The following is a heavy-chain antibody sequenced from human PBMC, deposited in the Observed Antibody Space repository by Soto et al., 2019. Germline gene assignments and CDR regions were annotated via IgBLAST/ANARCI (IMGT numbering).Heavy chain of an antibody. CDR3: AILLFVVVVPAAMPIDY. Sequence: PSETLSLTCTVSGGSISSSSYYWGWIRQPPGKGLEWIGSIYYSGSTYYNPSLKSRVTISVDTSKNQFSLKLSSVTAADTAVYYCAILLFVVVVPAAMPIDYWGQGTLVTVSS. D-gene: IGHD2-2*01. CDR1: GGSISSSSYY. CDR2: IYYSGST. V-gene: IGHV4-39*01. J-gene: IGHJ4*02.